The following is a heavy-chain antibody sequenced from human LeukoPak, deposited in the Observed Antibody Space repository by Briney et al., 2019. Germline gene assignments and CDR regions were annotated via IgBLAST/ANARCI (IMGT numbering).Heavy chain of an antibody. CDR3: ARGVAAAGTWSFDY. J-gene: IGHJ4*02. CDR2: ISYDGSNK. Sequence: GSLRLSCAASGFTFSSYAIHWVRQAPDKGLEWVAVISYDGSNKYYADSVKGRFTISRDTSKNTLYLQMNSLGAEDTAVYYCARGVAAAGTWSFDYWGQGSLVTVSS. D-gene: IGHD6-13*01. V-gene: IGHV3-30-3*01. CDR1: GFTFSSYA.